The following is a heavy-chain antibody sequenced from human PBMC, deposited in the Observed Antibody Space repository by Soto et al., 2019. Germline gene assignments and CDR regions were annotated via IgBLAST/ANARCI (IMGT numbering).Heavy chain of an antibody. CDR2: ISAYNGNT. CDR3: ARVGSSYYDSSGYYWEFDY. J-gene: IGHJ4*02. Sequence: ASVKVSCKASGYTFTSYGISWVRQAPGQGLEWMGWISAYNGNTNCAQKLQGRVTMTTDTSTSTAYMELRSLRSDDTAVYYCARVGSSYYDSSGYYWEFDYWGQGTLVPFSS. CDR1: GYTFTSYG. D-gene: IGHD3-22*01. V-gene: IGHV1-18*01.